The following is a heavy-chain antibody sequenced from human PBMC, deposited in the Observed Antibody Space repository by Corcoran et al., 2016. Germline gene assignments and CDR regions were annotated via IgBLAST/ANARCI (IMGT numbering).Heavy chain of an antibody. Sequence: QQQQESGPGLVKPSETLSLTCTVSGGSISSSSYYWGWIRQPPGKGLEWIGSIYYSGSTYYNPSLKSRVTISVDTSKNQFSLKLSSVTAADTAVYYCARDPREMATIVGEIEQYYFDYWGQGTLVTVSS. V-gene: IGHV4-39*07. CDR3: ARDPREMATIVGEIEQYYFDY. J-gene: IGHJ4*02. CDR2: IYYSGST. CDR1: GGSISSSSYY. D-gene: IGHD5-12*01.